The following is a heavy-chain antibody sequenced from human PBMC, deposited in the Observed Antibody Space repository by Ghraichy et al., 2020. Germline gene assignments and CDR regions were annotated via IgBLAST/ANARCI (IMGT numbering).Heavy chain of an antibody. CDR1: GFTFSSYW. Sequence: GGSLRLSCAASGFTFSSYWMHWVRQAPGKGLVWVSRINSDGSSTYYADSVKGRFTISRDNAKNTLYLQMNSLRAEDTAVYYCARGGSGSYYTVWGQGTLVTVSS. V-gene: IGHV3-74*01. J-gene: IGHJ4*02. CDR3: ARGGSGSYYTV. CDR2: INSDGSST. D-gene: IGHD3-10*01.